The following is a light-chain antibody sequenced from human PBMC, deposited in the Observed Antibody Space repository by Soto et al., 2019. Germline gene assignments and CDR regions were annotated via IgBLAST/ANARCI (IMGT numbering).Light chain of an antibody. CDR2: DAS. CDR3: QQRGSWPFT. V-gene: IGKV3-11*01. CDR1: QSLSSL. Sequence: EIVLTQSPATLSLSPGERATLSCRASQSLSSLLAWYQQKPGQAPRLLIYDASNRATGIPARFSGSGSGTDFSLTISSLEPEDFAIYYCQQRGSWPFTFGGGTKV. J-gene: IGKJ4*01.